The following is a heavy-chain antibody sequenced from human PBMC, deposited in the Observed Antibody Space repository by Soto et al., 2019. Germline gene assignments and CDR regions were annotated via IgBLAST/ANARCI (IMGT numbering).Heavy chain of an antibody. CDR1: GFTFSSYA. CDR2: ISGSGGST. V-gene: IGHV3-23*01. J-gene: IGHJ4*02. Sequence: GGSLRLSCAASGFTFSSYAMSWARQAPGKGLEWVSAISGSGGSTYYADSVKGRFTISRDNSKNTLYLQMNSLRAEDTAVYYCAGLGYCSSTSCSKRYWGQGTLVTVSS. D-gene: IGHD2-2*01. CDR3: AGLGYCSSTSCSKRY.